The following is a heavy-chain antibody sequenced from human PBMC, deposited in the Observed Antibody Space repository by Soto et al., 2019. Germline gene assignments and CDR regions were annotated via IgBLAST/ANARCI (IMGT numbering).Heavy chain of an antibody. D-gene: IGHD4-17*01. CDR3: ARGTTTAVLDY. CDR1: GGSISSYY. J-gene: IGHJ4*02. CDR2: IYYSGST. V-gene: IGHV4-59*01. Sequence: SETLSLTCTVSGGSISSYYWSWIRQPPGKGLEWIGYIYYSGSTNYNPSLKSRVTISVDTSKNQFSLKLSSVTAADTAVYYCARGTTTAVLDYWGQGTLVTVSS.